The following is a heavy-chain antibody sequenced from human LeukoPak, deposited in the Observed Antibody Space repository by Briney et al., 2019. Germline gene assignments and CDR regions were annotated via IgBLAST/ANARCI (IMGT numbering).Heavy chain of an antibody. CDR3: AKDAVLLWFGESYFDY. Sequence: GGSLRLSCAASGFTFDDYAMHWVRQAPGKGLEWVSGISWNSGSIGYADSVKGRFTISRDNAKNSLYLQMNSLRAEDTALYYCAKDAVLLWFGESYFDYWGQGTLVTVSS. V-gene: IGHV3-9*01. J-gene: IGHJ4*02. D-gene: IGHD3-10*01. CDR2: ISWNSGSI. CDR1: GFTFDDYA.